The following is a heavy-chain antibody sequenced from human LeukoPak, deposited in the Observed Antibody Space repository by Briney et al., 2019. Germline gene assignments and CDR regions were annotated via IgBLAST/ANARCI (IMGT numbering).Heavy chain of an antibody. V-gene: IGHV4-31*03. CDR1: GASISSGGYY. CDR2: IYYSGST. J-gene: IGHJ5*02. CDR3: ARDPAAGTNWFDP. Sequence: SETLSLTCTVSGASISSGGYYWSWIRQHPGKGLEWIGYIYYSGSTYYNPSLKSRVTISVDTSKNQFSLKLSSVTAADTAVYYCARDPAAGTNWFDPWGQGTLVTVSS. D-gene: IGHD1/OR15-1a*01.